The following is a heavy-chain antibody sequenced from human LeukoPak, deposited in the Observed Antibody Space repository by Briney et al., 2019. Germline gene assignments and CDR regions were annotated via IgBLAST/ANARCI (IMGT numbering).Heavy chain of an antibody. CDR2: INTGGGA. CDR1: GFTFNNYA. CDR3: AKDQYEYYFDY. D-gene: IGHD2-8*01. J-gene: IGHJ4*02. Sequence: GGSLRLSCTASGFTFNNYAMAWVRQAPGKGLEWVSTINTGGGAYYAASVKGRFTISRDNSRNTLYLQMNSLRAEDTAVYYCAKDQYEYYFDYWGQGTLVTVSS. V-gene: IGHV3-23*01.